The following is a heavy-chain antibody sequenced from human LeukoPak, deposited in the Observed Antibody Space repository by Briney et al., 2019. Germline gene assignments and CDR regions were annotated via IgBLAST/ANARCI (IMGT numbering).Heavy chain of an antibody. J-gene: IGHJ4*02. CDR2: IIPIFGTA. V-gene: IGHV1-69*05. Sequence: GASVKVSCKASGGTFSSYAISWVRQAPGQGLEWMGGIIPIFGTANYAQKFQGWVTMTRDTSISTAYMELSRLRSDDTAVYYCARGRYSSPFFDYWGQGTLVTVSS. CDR1: GGTFSSYA. CDR3: ARGRYSSPFFDY. D-gene: IGHD6-13*01.